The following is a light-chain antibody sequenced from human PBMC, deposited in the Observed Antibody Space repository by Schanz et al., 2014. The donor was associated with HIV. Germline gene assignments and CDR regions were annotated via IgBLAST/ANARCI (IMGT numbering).Light chain of an antibody. CDR2: DVT. Sequence: QSALTQPRSVSGSPGQSVTISCTGTTSDVGAYNFVSWYQQHPGKAPKLMIYDVTKRPSGVPDRFSGSKSGNTASLTISGLQAEDEADYYCCSYAGSSTYVVFGGGTKVTVL. CDR1: TSDVGAYNF. CDR3: CSYAGSSTYVV. V-gene: IGLV2-11*01. J-gene: IGLJ2*01.